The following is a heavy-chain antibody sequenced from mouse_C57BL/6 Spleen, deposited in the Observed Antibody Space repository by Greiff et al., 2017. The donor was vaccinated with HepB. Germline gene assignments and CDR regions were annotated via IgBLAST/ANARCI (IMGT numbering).Heavy chain of an antibody. Sequence: QVQLQQPGAELVKPGASVKMSCKASGYTFTSYWITWVKQRPGQGLEWIGDIYPGSGSTNYNEKFKSKATLTVDTSSSTAYMQLSSLTYEDSAVYYCAREEKDDYDGFNVWGTGTTVTVSS. D-gene: IGHD2-4*01. J-gene: IGHJ1*03. V-gene: IGHV1-55*01. CDR1: GYTFTSYW. CDR3: AREEKDDYDGFNV. CDR2: IYPGSGST.